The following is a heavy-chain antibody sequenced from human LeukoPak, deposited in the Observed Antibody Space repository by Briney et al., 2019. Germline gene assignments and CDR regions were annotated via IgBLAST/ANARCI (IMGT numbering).Heavy chain of an antibody. V-gene: IGHV3-7*01. D-gene: IGHD6-6*01. J-gene: IGHJ4*02. CDR1: GFTFSSYW. CDR2: IKQDGSEK. CDR3: ARLEYSSPSRPFDY. Sequence: PGGSLRLSCAASGFTFSSYWMSWVRQAPGKGLEWVANIKQDGSEKYYVDSVKGRFTISRDNAKNSLYLQMNSLRAEDTAVYYCARLEYSSPSRPFDYWGQGTLVTVSS.